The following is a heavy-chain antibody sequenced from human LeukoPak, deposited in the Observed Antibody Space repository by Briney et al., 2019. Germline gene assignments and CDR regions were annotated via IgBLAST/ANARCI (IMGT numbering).Heavy chain of an antibody. CDR2: INWNGGST. CDR1: GFTFDDYG. V-gene: IGHV3-20*04. CDR3: ARGLGDIVVVPAATPDY. J-gene: IGHJ4*02. D-gene: IGHD2-2*01. Sequence: GGSLRLSCAASGFTFDDYGMSWVRQAPGRGLEWVSGINWNGGSTGYADSVKGRFTISRDNAKNSLYLQMNSLRAEDTALYYCARGLGDIVVVPAATPDYWGQGTVVTVSS.